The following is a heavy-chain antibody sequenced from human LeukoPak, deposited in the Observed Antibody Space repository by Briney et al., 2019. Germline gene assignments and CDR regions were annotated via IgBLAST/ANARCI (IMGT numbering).Heavy chain of an antibody. CDR3: ARGSRTVPFDY. D-gene: IGHD4-17*01. J-gene: IGHJ4*02. CDR2: IYYSGST. V-gene: IGHV4-59*01. CDR1: GGSISSYY. Sequence: PSETLSLTCTVSGGSISSYYWSWIRQPPGKGLEWIGYIYYSGSTNYNPSLKSRVTISVDTSKNQFSLKLSSVTAADTAVYYCARGSRTVPFDYWGQGTLVTVS.